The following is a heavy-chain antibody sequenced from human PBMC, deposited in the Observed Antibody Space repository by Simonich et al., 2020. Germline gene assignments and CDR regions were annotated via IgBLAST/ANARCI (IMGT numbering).Heavy chain of an antibody. Sequence: EVQQVESGGGLIQTGGSLRLSWAGSGVNVSSNYVCWVRGAPGWRLEWVSVISGVGSTYYAASVKGRYTISSINSTTTLYLQINSLRADDTAVYYCARWTATGYYFDYWGQGTLVTVSS. V-gene: IGHV3-53*01. D-gene: IGHD1-1*01. CDR1: GVNVSSNY. CDR3: ARWTATGYYFDY. CDR2: ISGVGST. J-gene: IGHJ4*02.